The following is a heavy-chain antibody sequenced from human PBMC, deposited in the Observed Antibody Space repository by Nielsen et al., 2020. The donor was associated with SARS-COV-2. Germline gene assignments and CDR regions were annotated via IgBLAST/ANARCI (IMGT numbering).Heavy chain of an antibody. Sequence: VRQMPGKGLEWVAVIWYDGSNKYYADSVKGRFTISRDNSKNTLYLQMNSLRAEDTAVYYCARGTEQWLPLDYWGQGTLVTVSS. J-gene: IGHJ4*02. V-gene: IGHV3-33*01. CDR2: IWYDGSNK. D-gene: IGHD6-19*01. CDR3: ARGTEQWLPLDY.